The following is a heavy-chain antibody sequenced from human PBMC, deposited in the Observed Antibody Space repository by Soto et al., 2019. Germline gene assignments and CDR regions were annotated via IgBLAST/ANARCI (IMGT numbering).Heavy chain of an antibody. CDR2: INAGYGNT. CDR3: ARDTGDGTFDF. J-gene: IGHJ4*02. CDR1: GYIFINYY. D-gene: IGHD7-27*01. Sequence: ASVKVSCKASGYIFINYYMHWVRQAPGQRLEWMGWINAGYGNTKSSQKFQDRVTISRDTSASTAYMELTSLRSEDTAVYYCARDTGDGTFDFWGQETLVTVSS. V-gene: IGHV1-3*01.